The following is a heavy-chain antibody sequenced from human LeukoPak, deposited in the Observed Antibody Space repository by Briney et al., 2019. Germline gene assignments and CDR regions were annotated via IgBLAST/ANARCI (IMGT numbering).Heavy chain of an antibody. CDR3: ATRQWLAPPPDS. D-gene: IGHD6-19*01. J-gene: IGHJ4*02. V-gene: IGHV3-74*01. CDR2: INTDGTVT. CDR1: GFTFSKYW. Sequence: GGSLRLSCAASGFTFSKYWMLWVRQAPGKGLESVSRINTDGTVTTYADSVKGRFTVSRDNADNTMFLQMNSVRDEDKAVYYCATRQWLAPPPDSWGQGTPVTVSS.